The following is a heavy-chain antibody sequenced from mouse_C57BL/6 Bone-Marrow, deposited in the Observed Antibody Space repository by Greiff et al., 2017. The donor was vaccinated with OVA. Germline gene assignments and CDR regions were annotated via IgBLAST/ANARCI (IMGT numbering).Heavy chain of an antibody. CDR1: GFSLTSYG. CDR3: ASAVVDGYWYFDV. CDR2: IWSGGST. Sequence: VQLQQSGPGLVQPSQSLSITCTVSGFSLTSYGVHWVRQSPGKGLEWLGVIWSGGSTDYTAAFISRLSISKDNSKSQVFFKMNSLQPDNTTMYYGASAVVDGYWYFDVWGTGTTVTVSS. D-gene: IGHD1-1*01. V-gene: IGHV2-2*01. J-gene: IGHJ1*03.